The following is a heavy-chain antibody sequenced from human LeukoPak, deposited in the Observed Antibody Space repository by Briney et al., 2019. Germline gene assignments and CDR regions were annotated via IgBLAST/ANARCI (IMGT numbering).Heavy chain of an antibody. CDR1: GGSFSGYY. CDR3: ARGASGTYHYFDY. Sequence: SETLSLTCAVYGGSFSGYYWSWIRQPPGKGLEWIGEINHSGSTNYNPSLKSRVTISVDTSKNQFSLKLSSVTAADTAVYYCARGASGTYHYFDYWGQGTLVTVSS. CDR2: INHSGST. J-gene: IGHJ4*02. D-gene: IGHD1-26*01. V-gene: IGHV4-34*01.